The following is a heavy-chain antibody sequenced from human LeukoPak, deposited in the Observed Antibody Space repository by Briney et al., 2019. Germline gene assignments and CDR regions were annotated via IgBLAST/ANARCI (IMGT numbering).Heavy chain of an antibody. CDR1: GGSISSSRNF. Sequence: SETLSLTCTVSGGSISSSRNFWAWIRQPPGKGLEWIGSIYYSGSTYYNPSLKSRVTISVDTSKNQFSLKLSSVTAADTAVYYCARRPSTGYYYGMDVWGQGTTVTVSS. CDR2: IYYSGST. J-gene: IGHJ6*02. V-gene: IGHV4-39*01. CDR3: ARRPSTGYYYGMDV. D-gene: IGHD3-9*01.